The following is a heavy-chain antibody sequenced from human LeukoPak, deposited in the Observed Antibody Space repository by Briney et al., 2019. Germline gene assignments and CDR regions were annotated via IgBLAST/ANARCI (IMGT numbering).Heavy chain of an antibody. Sequence: GGSLRLSCVASGFTFGTYSMNWVRQVPGKGLEWVASISKVENTKHADSVKGRFTISRDSAKNRLYLQMKNLRVDDTAVYYCATGVICATTTSPGYRNYYFFMDVWREATAVTVSS. CDR1: GFTFGTYS. CDR3: ATGVICATTTSPGYRNYYFFMDV. V-gene: IGHV3-23*01. J-gene: IGHJ6*03. CDR2: ISKVENT. D-gene: IGHD1-14*01.